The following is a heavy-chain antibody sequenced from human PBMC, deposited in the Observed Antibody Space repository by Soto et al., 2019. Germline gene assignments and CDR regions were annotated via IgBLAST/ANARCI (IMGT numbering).Heavy chain of an antibody. Sequence: QVQLVESGGGLVKPGGSLRLSCAASGFTFSDYYMSWIRQAPGKGLEWVSYISSSSSYTNYADSVKGRFTISRDNAKNSLYLQMSSLTAEDTAVYYCASIIRSGSYRDYWGQGTLVTVSS. J-gene: IGHJ4*02. CDR1: GFTFSDYY. V-gene: IGHV3-11*06. CDR3: ASIIRSGSYRDY. CDR2: ISSSSSYT. D-gene: IGHD1-26*01.